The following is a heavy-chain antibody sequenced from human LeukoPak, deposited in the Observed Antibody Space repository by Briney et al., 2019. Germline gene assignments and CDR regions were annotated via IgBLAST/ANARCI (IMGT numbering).Heavy chain of an antibody. CDR2: ISSSGTYT. J-gene: IGHJ3*02. D-gene: IGHD2-2*01. V-gene: IGHV3-11*06. CDR3: ARGEEVPATHASDAFDI. Sequence: GGSLRLSCAASGFTFSDYYMSWVRQAPGKGLEWVSSISSSGTYTYYADSVKGRFTISRDNAKISLDLQMNSLRAEDTAVYYCARGEEVPATHASDAFDIWGQGTMVTVSS. CDR1: GFTFSDYY.